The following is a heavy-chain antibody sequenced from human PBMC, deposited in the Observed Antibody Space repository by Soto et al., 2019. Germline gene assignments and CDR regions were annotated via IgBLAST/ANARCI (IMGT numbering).Heavy chain of an antibody. CDR2: ISNDGSDK. CDR3: AKDQGIAASHGID. V-gene: IGHV3-30*18. CDR1: GFTFNNFG. D-gene: IGHD6-13*01. J-gene: IGHJ3*01. Sequence: QVHLVESGGGVVQPGRSLRLSCAASGFTFNNFGMHWVRQAPGKGLEWVAAISNDGSDKYYADSVRGRLTIPRDNSQNTVYLQMNSLSAEDTAVYYCAKDQGIAASHGIDWGQGTMVSVSS.